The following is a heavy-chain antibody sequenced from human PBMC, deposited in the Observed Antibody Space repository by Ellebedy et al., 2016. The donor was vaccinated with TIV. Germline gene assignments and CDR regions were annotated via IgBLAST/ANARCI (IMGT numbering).Heavy chain of an antibody. CDR2: INTDGSST. CDR1: GFTFSTYW. J-gene: IGHJ4*01. CDR3: STLSDTGY. V-gene: IGHV3-74*01. D-gene: IGHD2-21*02. Sequence: PGGSLRLSCAASGFTFSTYWMHWVRQAPGKGLMWVSRINTDGSSTGYAASVKGRFTISRDNAKNTLYLQMNGLRAEDTAMYYCSTLSDTGYWGHGTLVTVSS.